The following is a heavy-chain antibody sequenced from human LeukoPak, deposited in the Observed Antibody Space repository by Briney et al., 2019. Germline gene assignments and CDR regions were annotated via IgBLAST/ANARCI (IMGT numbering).Heavy chain of an antibody. CDR2: IIPIFGTA. J-gene: IGHJ3*02. CDR1: GGTFSSYA. Sequence: SVKVSCKASGGTFSSYAISWVRQAPGQGLEWMGGIIPIFGTANYAQKFQGRVTITTDESTSTAYMELSSLRSEDTAVYYCAREAPGYDSSGYNDAFDIWGQGTMVTVSS. CDR3: AREAPGYDSSGYNDAFDI. D-gene: IGHD3-22*01. V-gene: IGHV1-69*05.